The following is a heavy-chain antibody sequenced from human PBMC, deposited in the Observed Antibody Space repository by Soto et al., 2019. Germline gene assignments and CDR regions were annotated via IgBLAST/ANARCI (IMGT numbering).Heavy chain of an antibody. J-gene: IGHJ4*02. CDR1: GFTFSNYA. D-gene: IGHD2-2*01. Sequence: GGSLRLSCAASGFTFSNYAMSWVRQAPGKGLEWVSTISKSGGSTYYVDSVQGRFTISRDNSKNTLYMQMNSLRAEDTAVYFCAKRGYCRSTSCTHYFDCWGQGTPVTVSS. CDR3: AKRGYCRSTSCTHYFDC. V-gene: IGHV3-23*01. CDR2: ISKSGGST.